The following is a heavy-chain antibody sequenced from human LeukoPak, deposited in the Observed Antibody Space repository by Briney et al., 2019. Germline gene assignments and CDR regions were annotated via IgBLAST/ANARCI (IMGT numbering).Heavy chain of an antibody. CDR2: IYYSGST. V-gene: IGHV4-59*01. D-gene: IGHD6-6*01. CDR1: GGSISSDY. CDR3: ARDQLGQDDY. Sequence: SETLSLTCTVSGGSISSDYWSWIRQPPGKGLEWIGYIYYSGSTNYNPSLESRVTISVDTSKNQFSLKLSSVTAADTAVYSCARDQLGQDDYWGQGTLVTVSS. J-gene: IGHJ4*02.